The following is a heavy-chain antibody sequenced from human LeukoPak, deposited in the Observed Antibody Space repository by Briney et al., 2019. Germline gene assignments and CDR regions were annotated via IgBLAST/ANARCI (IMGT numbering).Heavy chain of an antibody. CDR3: AREDVDIAVAASGAFDI. CDR1: GFTFSSFW. D-gene: IGHD6-19*01. J-gene: IGHJ3*02. Sequence: GGSLTRSCAAAGFTFSSFWMHWVSPPPGKGLVWVSRIIREGSSICYADYVKGRYTISRDNAKNALYLQMNSLRAEDTAVYYCAREDVDIAVAASGAFDIWGQGTMVTVSS. V-gene: IGHV3-74*01. CDR2: IIREGSSI.